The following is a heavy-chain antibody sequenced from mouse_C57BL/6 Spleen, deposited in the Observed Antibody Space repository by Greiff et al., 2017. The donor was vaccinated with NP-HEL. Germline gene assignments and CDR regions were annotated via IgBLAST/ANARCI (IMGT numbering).Heavy chain of an antibody. CDR3: ARYSSGPGYFDY. CDR1: GYAFSSYW. CDR2: IYPGDGDT. D-gene: IGHD3-2*02. V-gene: IGHV1-80*01. Sequence: QVQLQQSGAELVKPGASVKISCKASGYAFSSYWMNWVKQRPGKGLEWIGQIYPGDGDTNYNGKFKGKATLTADKSSSTAYMQLISLTSEDSAVYFCARYSSGPGYFDYWGQGTTLTVSS. J-gene: IGHJ2*01.